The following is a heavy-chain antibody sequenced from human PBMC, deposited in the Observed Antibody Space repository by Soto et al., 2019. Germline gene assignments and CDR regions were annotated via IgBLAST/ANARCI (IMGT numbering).Heavy chain of an antibody. CDR2: IYNSGGS. V-gene: IGHV4-30-4*01. CDR1: GASVRSGDYY. D-gene: IGHD4-17*01. Sequence: SETLSLTCSVSGASVRSGDYYWSSIRQAPGKGLEWIGYIYNSGGSYYNPSLKGRLTISIDTSKNQFSLKLNSVTAADTAIYYCVGTGTTDDYWGRGTLVTVPQ. J-gene: IGHJ4*02. CDR3: VGTGTTDDY.